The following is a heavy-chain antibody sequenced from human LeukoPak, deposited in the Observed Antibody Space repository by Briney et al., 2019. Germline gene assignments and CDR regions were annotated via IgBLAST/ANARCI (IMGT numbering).Heavy chain of an antibody. CDR3: AKKAAMRGTVGNYLGY. J-gene: IGHJ4*02. D-gene: IGHD6-13*01. CDR2: ASDANAGT. Sequence: GGSLRLSCAVSGFTFSSYFMTWVRQAPGKGLEWVSAASDANAGTYYADSVKGRFTISRDDSKNTVYLQMNSLRAEDTAVYYCAKKAAMRGTVGNYLGYCGQGAQVTVSS. V-gene: IGHV3-23*01. CDR1: GFTFSSYF.